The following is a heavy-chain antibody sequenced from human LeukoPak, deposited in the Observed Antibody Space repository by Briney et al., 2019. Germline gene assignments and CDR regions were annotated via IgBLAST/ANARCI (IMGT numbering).Heavy chain of an antibody. V-gene: IGHV3-33*01. CDR1: GFTFSSYG. J-gene: IGHJ4*02. CDR2: IWFDGNNK. D-gene: IGHD1-26*01. Sequence: GGSLRLSCAASGFTFSSYGLHWVRQAPGKGLEWVALIWFDGNNKYYADSVKGRFTISRDNSKNTLYLQMNSLRADDTAIYYCARESTALLRVGATTHFDNWGQGTLVTVSS. CDR3: ARESTALLRVGATTHFDN.